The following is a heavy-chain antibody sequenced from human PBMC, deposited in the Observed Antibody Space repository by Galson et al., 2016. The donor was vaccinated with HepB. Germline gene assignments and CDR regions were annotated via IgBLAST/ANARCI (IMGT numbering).Heavy chain of an antibody. CDR1: GFTVSNNY. CDR2: TNQDGSEK. D-gene: IGHD3-3*01. CDR3: ARSRRDFWSGRDAFDI. V-gene: IGHV3-7*01. J-gene: IGHJ3*02. Sequence: SLRLSCAASGFTVSNNYMRWVRQAPGKGLEWVANTNQDGSEKYYVDSVKGRFTISRDNAKNSLYLQMNSLRTEDTAVYYCARSRRDFWSGRDAFDIWGQGTMVSVSS.